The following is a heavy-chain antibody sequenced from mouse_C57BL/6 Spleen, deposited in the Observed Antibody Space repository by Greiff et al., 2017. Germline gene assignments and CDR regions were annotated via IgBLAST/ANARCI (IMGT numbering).Heavy chain of an antibody. D-gene: IGHD1-1*01. CDR1: GFTFTAYY. J-gene: IGHJ1*03. CDR3: ARSNYYGSGWYFDV. V-gene: IGHV7-3*01. Sequence: EVQVVESGGGLVQPGGSLSLSCAASGFTFTAYYMSWVRQPPGTALEWLGFIRNKANGYTTEYSASVKGRFTISRDNSQSILYLQMNALRAEDSATYYCARSNYYGSGWYFDVWGTGTTVTVSS. CDR2: IRNKANGYTT.